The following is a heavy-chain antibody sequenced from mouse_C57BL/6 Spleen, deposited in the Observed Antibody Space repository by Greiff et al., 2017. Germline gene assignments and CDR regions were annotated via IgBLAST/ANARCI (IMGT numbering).Heavy chain of an antibody. D-gene: IGHD1-1*01. Sequence: VQLQQSGAELVKPGASVKISCKASGYAFSSYWMNWVKQRPGKGLEWIGQIYPGDGDTNYNGKFKGKATLTADKSSSTAYMQLSSLTSEDSAVYFCARPHGSSASWFAYWGQGTLVTVSA. CDR3: ARPHGSSASWFAY. CDR1: GYAFSSYW. CDR2: IYPGDGDT. J-gene: IGHJ3*01. V-gene: IGHV1-80*01.